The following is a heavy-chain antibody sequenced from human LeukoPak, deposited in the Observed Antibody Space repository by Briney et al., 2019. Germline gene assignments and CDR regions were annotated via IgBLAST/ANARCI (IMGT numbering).Heavy chain of an antibody. Sequence: PSETLSLTCTVSGDSFSNLKWWNWLRRPPGQALEWIGEVYHSGSTNYNPSLKSRVTISVDKSKNQFSLKLSSVTAADTAVYYCASSIADSSGWYVGWFDPWGQGTLVTVSS. V-gene: IGHV4-4*02. CDR1: GDSFSNLKW. J-gene: IGHJ5*02. D-gene: IGHD6-19*01. CDR3: ASSIADSSGWYVGWFDP. CDR2: VYHSGST.